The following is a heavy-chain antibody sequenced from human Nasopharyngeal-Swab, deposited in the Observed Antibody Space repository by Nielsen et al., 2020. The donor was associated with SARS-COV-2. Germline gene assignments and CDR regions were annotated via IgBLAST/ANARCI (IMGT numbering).Heavy chain of an antibody. V-gene: IGHV3-48*04. CDR2: ISSSSSTI. Sequence: GESLKISCAASGFTFSSYSMNWVRQAPGKGLEWVSYISSSSSTIYYADSVKGRFTISRDNAKNSLYLQMSSLRAEDTAVYYCARMNYYFYYGMDVWGQGTTVTVSS. CDR1: GFTFSSYS. J-gene: IGHJ6*02. CDR3: ARMNYYFYYGMDV.